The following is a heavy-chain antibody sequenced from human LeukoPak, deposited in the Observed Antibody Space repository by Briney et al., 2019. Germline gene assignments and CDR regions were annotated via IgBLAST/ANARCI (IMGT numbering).Heavy chain of an antibody. CDR1: GGTFSSYA. CDR2: IIPILGIA. J-gene: IGHJ3*02. V-gene: IGHV1-69*04. D-gene: IGHD1-26*01. CDR3: AKQIRGEWELLSDKTHDAFDI. Sequence: GASVKVSCKASGGTFSSYAISWVRQAPGQGLEWMGRIIPILGIANYAQKFQGRVTITADKSTSTAYMELRSLRSDDTAVYYCAKQIRGEWELLSDKTHDAFDIWGQGTMVTVSS.